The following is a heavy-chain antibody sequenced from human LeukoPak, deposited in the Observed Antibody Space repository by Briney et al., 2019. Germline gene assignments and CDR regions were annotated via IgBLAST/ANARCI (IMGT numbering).Heavy chain of an antibody. Sequence: GASVKVSCKASGYTFTSYYLHWVRQAPGQGLEWMGIINPSGGSTSYAQKFQGRVTMTRDTSTSTVYMELSSLRSEDTAVYYCAREIHQRDCSSTSCHNWFDPWGQGTLVTVSS. CDR1: GYTFTSYY. CDR2: INPSGGST. J-gene: IGHJ5*02. V-gene: IGHV1-46*01. D-gene: IGHD2-2*01. CDR3: AREIHQRDCSSTSCHNWFDP.